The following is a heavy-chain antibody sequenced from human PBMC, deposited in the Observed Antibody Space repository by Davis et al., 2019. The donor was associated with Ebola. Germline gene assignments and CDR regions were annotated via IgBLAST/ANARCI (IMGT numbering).Heavy chain of an antibody. Sequence: SVKVSCKASGGTFSSYAISWVRQAPGQGLEWMGGIIPIFGTANYAQKFQGRVTITADESTSTAYMELSSLRSEDTAVYYCARVDPKAAAGTVSDYWGQGTLVTVSS. J-gene: IGHJ4*02. CDR2: IIPIFGTA. CDR3: ARVDPKAAAGTVSDY. V-gene: IGHV1-69*13. CDR1: GGTFSSYA. D-gene: IGHD6-13*01.